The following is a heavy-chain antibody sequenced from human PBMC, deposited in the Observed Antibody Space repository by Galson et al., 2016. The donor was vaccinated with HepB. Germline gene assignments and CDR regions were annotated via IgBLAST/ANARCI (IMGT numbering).Heavy chain of an antibody. J-gene: IGHJ6*02. CDR1: GGSISSYY. CDR3: ARAVRRCSSTSCYYYYGMNV. D-gene: IGHD2-2*01. CDR2: IYYSGST. Sequence: ETLSLTCTVSGGSISSYYWSWIRQPPGKGLEWIGYIYYSGSTNYNPSLKSRVTISVDTSKNQFSLKLSSVTAADTAVYYCARAVRRCSSTSCYYYYGMNVWAQGTTVTV. V-gene: IGHV4-59*01.